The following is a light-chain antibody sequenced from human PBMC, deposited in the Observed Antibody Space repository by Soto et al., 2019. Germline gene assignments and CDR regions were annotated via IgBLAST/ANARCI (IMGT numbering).Light chain of an antibody. J-gene: IGLJ2*01. Sequence: QSALTQPPSASRSPGQSVTISCTGTSRDVGGYNYVSWYQQHPGKAPKVLIFEVIKRPPGVPDRFSGSKSGNTASLTVSGLQAEDEADYYCISYAVNKVLFGGGTKLTVL. V-gene: IGLV2-8*02. CDR2: EVI. CDR3: ISYAVNKVL. CDR1: SRDVGGYNY.